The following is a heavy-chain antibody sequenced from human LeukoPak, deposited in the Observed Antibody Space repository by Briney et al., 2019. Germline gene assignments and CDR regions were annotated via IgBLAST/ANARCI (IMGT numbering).Heavy chain of an antibody. J-gene: IGHJ4*02. Sequence: GGSLRLSCAASGFTFSSYWMSWVRQAPGKGLEWVANIKQDGSEKYYVDSVKGRFTISRDNAKNSLYLQMNSLRAEDTAVYYCVRGGIVVVVAAYFDYWGQGTLVTVSS. V-gene: IGHV3-7*01. CDR1: GFTFSSYW. CDR3: VRGGIVVVVAAYFDY. CDR2: IKQDGSEK. D-gene: IGHD2-15*01.